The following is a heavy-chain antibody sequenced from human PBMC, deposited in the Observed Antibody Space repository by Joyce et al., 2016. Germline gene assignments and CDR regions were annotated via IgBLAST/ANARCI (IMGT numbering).Heavy chain of an antibody. D-gene: IGHD3-16*01. CDR2: IGTAGDP. J-gene: IGHJ3*02. V-gene: IGHV3-13*05. CDR3: ARERGGGMSAFDI. Sequence: EVQLVEAGGALVQPGGALRLSCAASGFTFSAYEIHWVRQTTGKGLEGVSAIGTAGDPYYGGSVKGRFTISRENANSSLFLQMNSLRAEDMAVYYCARERGGGMSAFDIWGQGTMVTVSS. CDR1: GFTFSAYE.